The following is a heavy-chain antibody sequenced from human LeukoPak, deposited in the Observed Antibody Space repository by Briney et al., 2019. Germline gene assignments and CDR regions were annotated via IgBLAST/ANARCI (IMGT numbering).Heavy chain of an antibody. V-gene: IGHV1-18*01. J-gene: IGHJ5*02. Sequence: PGASVKVSCKASGYTFTSYGISWVRQAPGQGLEWMGWISDYNGNTNYAQKLQGRVTMTTDTSTSTAYMELRGLRSDDTAVYYCARDLYRDSLPVSWFDPWGQGTLVTVSS. D-gene: IGHD4-11*01. CDR2: ISDYNGNT. CDR3: ARDLYRDSLPVSWFDP. CDR1: GYTFTSYG.